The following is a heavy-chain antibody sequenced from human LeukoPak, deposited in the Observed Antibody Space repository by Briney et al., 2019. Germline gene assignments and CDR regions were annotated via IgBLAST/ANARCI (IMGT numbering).Heavy chain of an antibody. Sequence: GSLRLSCAASGFTFSSYGMHWVRQAPGKGLEWVAVIWYDGSNKYYADSVKGRFTISRDNSKNTLYLQMNSLRAEDTAVYYCAKWAQSSGWYGPTGYWGQGTLVTVSS. V-gene: IGHV3-33*06. CDR2: IWYDGSNK. J-gene: IGHJ4*02. D-gene: IGHD6-19*01. CDR3: AKWAQSSGWYGPTGY. CDR1: GFTFSSYG.